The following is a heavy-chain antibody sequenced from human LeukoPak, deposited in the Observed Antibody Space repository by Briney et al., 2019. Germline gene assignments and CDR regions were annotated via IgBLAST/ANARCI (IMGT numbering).Heavy chain of an antibody. V-gene: IGHV4-4*07. D-gene: IGHD1-14*01. J-gene: IGHJ4*02. CDR2: TYNGGSA. Sequence: PSETLSLTCTVSGASVSNYYWSWIRQPAGKGLEWIGRTYNGGSANYSPSLQSRISMSVDTSKNQFSLRLKSVTAADTAVYYCARQPIGPYYFDYWGQGTLVTVSS. CDR3: ARQPIGPYYFDY. CDR1: GASVSNYY.